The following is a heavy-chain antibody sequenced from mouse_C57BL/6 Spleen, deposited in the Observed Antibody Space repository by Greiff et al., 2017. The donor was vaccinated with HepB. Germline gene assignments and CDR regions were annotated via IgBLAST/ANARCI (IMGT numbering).Heavy chain of an antibody. J-gene: IGHJ2*01. CDR1: GYTFTSYW. Sequence: QVQLQQSGAELVKPGASVKMSCKASGYTFTSYWITWVKQRPGQGLEWIGDIYPGSGSTNYNEKFKSKATLTVDTSSSTAYMQLSSLTSEDSAVYYCAREGDYDPYYFDYWGQGTTLTVSS. D-gene: IGHD2-4*01. V-gene: IGHV1-55*01. CDR2: IYPGSGST. CDR3: AREGDYDPYYFDY.